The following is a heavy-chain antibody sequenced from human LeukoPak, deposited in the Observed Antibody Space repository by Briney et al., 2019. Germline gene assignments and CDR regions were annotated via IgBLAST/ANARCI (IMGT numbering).Heavy chain of an antibody. V-gene: IGHV4-59*01. J-gene: IGHJ4*02. CDR3: ARVGVDTAMAFDY. CDR1: GGSISSYY. CDR2: IYYSGST. D-gene: IGHD5-18*01. Sequence: KSSETLSLTCTVSGGSISSYYWSWIRQPPGKGLEWIGYIYYSGSTNYNPSLKSRVTISVDTSKNQFSLKLSSLTAADAAVYYCARVGVDTAMAFDYWGQGTLVTVSS.